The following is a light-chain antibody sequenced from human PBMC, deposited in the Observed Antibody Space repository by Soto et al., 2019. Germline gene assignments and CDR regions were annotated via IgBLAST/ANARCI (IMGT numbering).Light chain of an antibody. J-gene: IGKJ4*01. CDR2: GAS. CDR1: QSIITT. Sequence: EIVMTQSPATLSVSPGERATLSCRAGQSIITTLSWYQQKAGQAPRLLIYGASTRATGIPARFSGSGSGTEFTLTISSLQSDDFGVYYCQQYNDWPPRTFGGGTKVE. V-gene: IGKV3-15*01. CDR3: QQYNDWPPRT.